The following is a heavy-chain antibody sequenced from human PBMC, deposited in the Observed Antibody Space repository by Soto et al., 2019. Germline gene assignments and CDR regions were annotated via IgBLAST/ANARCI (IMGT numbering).Heavy chain of an antibody. J-gene: IGHJ4*02. CDR2: IWYDGSNK. CDR3: ARDPVIGGSYYGAY. V-gene: IGHV3-33*01. Sequence: QVQLVESGGGVVQPGRSLRLSCAASGFTFSSYGMHWVRQAPGKGLEWVAVIWYDGSNKYYADSVKGRFTISRDNSKNTLYLQMNSLRAEDTAVYYCARDPVIGGSYYGAYWGQGTLVTVSS. D-gene: IGHD1-26*01. CDR1: GFTFSSYG.